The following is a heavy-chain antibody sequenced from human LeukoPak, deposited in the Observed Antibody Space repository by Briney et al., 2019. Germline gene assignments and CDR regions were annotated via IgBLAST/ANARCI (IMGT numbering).Heavy chain of an antibody. J-gene: IGHJ1*01. CDR3: ATVVPAAKYFQH. CDR1: GGSISSYY. V-gene: IGHV4-59*01. Sequence: SETLSLTCTVSGGSISSYYWSWIRQPPGKGLEWIGYIYYSGSTNYNPSLKSRVTISVDTSKNQFSLKLSSVTAADTAVYYCATVVPAAKYFQHWARAPWSPSPQ. D-gene: IGHD2-2*01. CDR2: IYYSGST.